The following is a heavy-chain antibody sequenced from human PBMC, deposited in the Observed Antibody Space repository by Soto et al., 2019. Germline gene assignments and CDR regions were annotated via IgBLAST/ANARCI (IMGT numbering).Heavy chain of an antibody. V-gene: IGHV1-46*01. J-gene: IGHJ5*02. CDR1: GYTFTSYY. Sequence: QVQLVQSGAEVKKPGASVKVSCKASGYTFTSYYMHWVRQAPGQGLEWMGIINPSGGSTSYAQKFQGRVTMTRDTSTSTVYMELSSLRSEDTAVYYCARVRYCSSTSCYSLGNWFDPWGQGTLVTVSS. CDR2: INPSGGST. D-gene: IGHD2-2*01. CDR3: ARVRYCSSTSCYSLGNWFDP.